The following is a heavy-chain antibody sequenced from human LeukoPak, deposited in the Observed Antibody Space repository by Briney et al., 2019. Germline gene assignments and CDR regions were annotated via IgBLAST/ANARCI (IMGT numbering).Heavy chain of an antibody. CDR3: ARDLRFDGSGRPNRFEL. D-gene: IGHD3-10*01. CDR2: IYHSGST. J-gene: IGHJ5*02. CDR1: GYSISSGYY. Sequence: SETLSLTCAVSGYSISSGYYWGWIRQPPGKGLEWIGSIYHSGSTYYNPSLKSRVTISVDTSKNQFSLKLSFVTDAHTAVYYCARDLRFDGSGRPNRFELWGQGTLVSVS. V-gene: IGHV4-38-2*02.